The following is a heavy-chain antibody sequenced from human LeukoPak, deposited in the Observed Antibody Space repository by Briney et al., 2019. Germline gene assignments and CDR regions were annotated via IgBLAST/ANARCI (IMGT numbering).Heavy chain of an antibody. CDR2: ISHDGSNK. CDR1: GFPFSSYA. V-gene: IGHV3-30-3*01. D-gene: IGHD3-22*01. Sequence: GRSLRLSCAASGFPFSSYAMHWVRQAPGKGLEWVAAISHDGSNKYSADSVKGRFTVSRDNSKNTLSRQMNSLRAEDTAFYYCATSYTKVISDYFAYWGQGTLGTVSS. J-gene: IGHJ4*02. CDR3: ATSYTKVISDYFAY.